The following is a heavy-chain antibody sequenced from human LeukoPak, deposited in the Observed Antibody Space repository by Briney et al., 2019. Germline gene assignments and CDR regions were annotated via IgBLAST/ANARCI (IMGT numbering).Heavy chain of an antibody. D-gene: IGHD1-26*01. Sequence: SVKVSCMASGGTFNNYSISWVRQAPGQGLECMGRIILILGIANYTQKFQGRVTITADKSTSTTYMELSSLRSEDTAVYYCARGGTPAVGTYYYYDGMDVWGQGTTVTVS. CDR3: ARGGTPAVGTYYYYDGMDV. J-gene: IGHJ6*02. CDR1: GGTFNNYS. V-gene: IGHV1-69*02. CDR2: IILILGIA.